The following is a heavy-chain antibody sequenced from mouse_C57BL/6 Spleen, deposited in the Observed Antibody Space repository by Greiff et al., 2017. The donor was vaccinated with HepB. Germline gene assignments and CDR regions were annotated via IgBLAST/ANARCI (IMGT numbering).Heavy chain of an antibody. Sequence: EVMLVESGGGLVKPGGSLKLSCAASGFTFSSYAMSWVRQTPEKRLEWVATISDGGSYTYYPDNVKGRFTISRDNAKNNLYLQMSHLKSEDTAMYYCARELGRVYYAMDYWGQGTSVTVSS. D-gene: IGHD4-1*01. CDR2: ISDGGSYT. J-gene: IGHJ4*01. V-gene: IGHV5-4*01. CDR1: GFTFSSYA. CDR3: ARELGRVYYAMDY.